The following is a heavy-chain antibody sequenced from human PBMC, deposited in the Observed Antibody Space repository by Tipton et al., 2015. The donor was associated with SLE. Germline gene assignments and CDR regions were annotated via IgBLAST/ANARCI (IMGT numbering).Heavy chain of an antibody. V-gene: IGHV4-34*01. Sequence: LRLSCAASGFTFTAYTMNWIRQAPGKGLEWIGSIYHSGSTNYNPSLKSRVTISGDTSKNQFSLKLSSVTAADTAVYYCARMLYGGNSGGKVGNWFDPWGQGTLVTVSS. CDR2: IYHSGST. J-gene: IGHJ5*02. D-gene: IGHD4-23*01. CDR1: GFTFTAYT. CDR3: ARMLYGGNSGGKVGNWFDP.